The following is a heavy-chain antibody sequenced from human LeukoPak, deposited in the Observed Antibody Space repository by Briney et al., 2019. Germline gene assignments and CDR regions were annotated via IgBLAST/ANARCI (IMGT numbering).Heavy chain of an antibody. CDR3: ATFYSGNNYYYYYMDV. V-gene: IGHV3-20*04. Sequence: GGSLRLSCAASGFTFDDYGMSWVRPAPGKGLEWVSATNWNGGSTHYADSVKGRFTISRDNSKNTLYLEMNSLRAEDTAVYYCATFYSGNNYYYYYMDVWGKGTTVTNSS. CDR2: TNWNGGST. CDR1: GFTFDDYG. D-gene: IGHD1-26*01. J-gene: IGHJ6*03.